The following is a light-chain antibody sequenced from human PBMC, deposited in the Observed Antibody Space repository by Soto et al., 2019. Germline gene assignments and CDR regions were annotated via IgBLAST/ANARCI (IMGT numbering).Light chain of an antibody. CDR2: KGS. Sequence: DIQMTQSPSTLSASIGDRVTITCRASQSISSWLAWYQQKPGKGPNLLIYKGSTLQGGVPSRFSGSGSGTEFSLTISSLQPDDLATYYCQQYKSYPPTFGPGTKVDLK. CDR3: QQYKSYPPT. V-gene: IGKV1-5*03. CDR1: QSISSW. J-gene: IGKJ3*01.